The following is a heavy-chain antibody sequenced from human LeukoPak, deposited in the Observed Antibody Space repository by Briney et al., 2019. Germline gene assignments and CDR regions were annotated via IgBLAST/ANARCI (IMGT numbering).Heavy chain of an antibody. Sequence: GGSLRLSCAASGFTFSSYAMHWVRQAPGKGLEYVSAISSNGGSTYYANSVKGRFTISRDNSKNTLYLQMGSLRAEDMAVYYCARGPKKWELPKFDYWGQGTLVTVSS. V-gene: IGHV3-64*01. D-gene: IGHD1-26*01. J-gene: IGHJ4*02. CDR3: ARGPKKWELPKFDY. CDR1: GFTFSSYA. CDR2: ISSNGGST.